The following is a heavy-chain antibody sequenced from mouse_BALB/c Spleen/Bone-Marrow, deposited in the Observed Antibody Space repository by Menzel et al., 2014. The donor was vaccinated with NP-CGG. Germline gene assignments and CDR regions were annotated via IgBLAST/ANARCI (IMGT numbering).Heavy chain of an antibody. CDR2: IDPYSGGT. D-gene: IGHD4-1*01. J-gene: IGHJ2*01. V-gene: IGHV1S135*01. CDR1: GYAFTNYN. Sequence: VQLKQSGPELVKPGASVKVSCKASGYAFTNYNMHWVKQSHGKSLEWIGYIDPYSGGTNYNQKFRGKATLTVDKSSSTAYMHLNSLTSEDSAVYYCSRGILDYLDYWGQGTTLTVSS. CDR3: SRGILDYLDY.